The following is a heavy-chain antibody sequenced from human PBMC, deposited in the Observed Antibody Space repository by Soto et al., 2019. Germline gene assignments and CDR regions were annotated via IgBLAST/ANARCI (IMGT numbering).Heavy chain of an antibody. J-gene: IGHJ3*02. Sequence: GGSLRLSCAASGFTFSSYAMHWVRQAPGKGLEWVAVISYDGSNKYYADSVKGRFTISRDNAKNSLYLQMNSLRDEDTAVYYCAIANHVDIVATRNDAFDIWGQGTMVTVSS. CDR1: GFTFSSYA. CDR2: ISYDGSNK. D-gene: IGHD5-12*01. CDR3: AIANHVDIVATRNDAFDI. V-gene: IGHV3-30-3*01.